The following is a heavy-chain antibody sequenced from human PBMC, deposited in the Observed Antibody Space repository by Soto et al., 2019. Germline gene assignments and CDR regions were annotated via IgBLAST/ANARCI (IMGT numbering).Heavy chain of an antibody. CDR1: GFTFSSYG. CDR3: AEKVNSGSGSQYFDY. J-gene: IGHJ4*02. V-gene: IGHV3-30*18. Sequence: PGGSLRLSCAASGFTFSSYGMHWVRQAPGKGLEWVAVISYDGSNKYYADSVKGRFTISRDNSKNTLYLQMNSLRAEDTAVYYCAEKVNSGSGSQYFDYFGQGTLVAVSA. CDR2: ISYDGSNK. D-gene: IGHD3-10*01.